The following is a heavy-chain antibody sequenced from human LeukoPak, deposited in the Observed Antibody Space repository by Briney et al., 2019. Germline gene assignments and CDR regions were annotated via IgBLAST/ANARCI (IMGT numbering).Heavy chain of an antibody. CDR1: GFTFSSYA. CDR2: ISGSGGST. J-gene: IGHJ6*02. V-gene: IGHV3-23*01. Sequence: PGGSLRLSCAASGFTFSSYAMSWVRQAPGKGLEWVSAISGSGGSTYYADSVKGRFTISRDNSKNTLYLQMNSLRAEDTAVYYCARAYYDFWSGYYPPYGMDVWGQGTTVTVSS. CDR3: ARAYYDFWSGYYPPYGMDV. D-gene: IGHD3-3*01.